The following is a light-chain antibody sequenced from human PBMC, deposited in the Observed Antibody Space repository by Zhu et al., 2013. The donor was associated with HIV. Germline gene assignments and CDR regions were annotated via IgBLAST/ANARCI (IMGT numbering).Light chain of an antibody. V-gene: IGLV3-19*01. CDR1: SLRSYY. CDR2: GKN. J-gene: IGLJ1*01. Sequence: SSELTQDPAVSVALGQTVRITCQGDSLRSYYASWYQQKPGQAPVLVIYGKNNRPSGIPDRFSCSSSGNTASLTITGAHAEDEADYYCDSRDSSGNHYVFGTGTKVTVL. CDR3: DSRDSSGNHYV.